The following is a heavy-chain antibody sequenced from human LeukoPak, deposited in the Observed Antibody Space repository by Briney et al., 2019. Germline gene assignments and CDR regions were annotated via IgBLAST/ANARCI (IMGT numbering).Heavy chain of an antibody. J-gene: IGHJ4*02. CDR1: GFTVSSRY. D-gene: IGHD2-15*01. Sequence: GSLRPSCAASGFTVSSRYMGWVRQAPGKGLEWVSVIYSGRSTYYADSLEGRFTISRDNSENTLYLHMDSLRAEDTAVYYCARGSGQPRCSGGSCTTVYYFDYWGQGTLVTVSS. CDR3: ARGSGQPRCSGGSCTTVYYFDY. CDR2: IYSGRST. V-gene: IGHV3-53*01.